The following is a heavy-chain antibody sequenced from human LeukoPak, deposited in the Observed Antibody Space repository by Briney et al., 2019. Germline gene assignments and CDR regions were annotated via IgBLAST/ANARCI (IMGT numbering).Heavy chain of an antibody. V-gene: IGHV4-39*07. Sequence: SETLSLTCTVSGGSISSSSYYWGWIRQPPGKGLEWIGSIYYSGSTYYNPSLKSRVTISVDTSKNQFSLKLSSVTAADTAVYYCARAFAGYGPDYYYYYYMDVWGKGTTVTVSS. CDR2: IYYSGST. J-gene: IGHJ6*03. D-gene: IGHD5-18*01. CDR3: ARAFAGYGPDYYYYYYMDV. CDR1: GGSISSSSYY.